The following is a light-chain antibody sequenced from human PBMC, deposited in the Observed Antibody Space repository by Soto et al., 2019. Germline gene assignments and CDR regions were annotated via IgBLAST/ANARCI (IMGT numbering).Light chain of an antibody. CDR1: SSDVGGYKY. Sequence: QSALTQPASVSGSPGQSTTISCTGTSSDVGGYKYVSWYQQHPGKAPKLMIYEVSNRPSGVSNRFSGSKSGNTASLTISGLQAEDEADYYCSSYTSTSTYVFGTGTKLTVL. CDR2: EVS. J-gene: IGLJ1*01. CDR3: SSYTSTSTYV. V-gene: IGLV2-14*01.